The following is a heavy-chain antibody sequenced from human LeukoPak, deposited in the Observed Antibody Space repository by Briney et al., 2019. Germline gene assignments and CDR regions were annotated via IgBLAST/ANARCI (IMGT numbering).Heavy chain of an antibody. Sequence: ASVKVSCKASGYTFTSYDINWVRQASGQGLEWMGWTNPNSGNTGYAQKFQGRVTMTRNTSISTAYMELSSLRSEDTAVYYCARGDYGDHGRSGWFDPWGQGTLVTVSS. CDR3: ARGDYGDHGRSGWFDP. CDR1: GYTFTSYD. J-gene: IGHJ5*02. D-gene: IGHD4-17*01. CDR2: TNPNSGNT. V-gene: IGHV1-8*01.